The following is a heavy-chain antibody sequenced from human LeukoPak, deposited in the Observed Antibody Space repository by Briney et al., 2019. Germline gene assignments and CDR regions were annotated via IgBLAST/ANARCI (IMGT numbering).Heavy chain of an antibody. CDR3: AREYPMVRGVYY. Sequence: KPGGSLRLSCAASGFTFSDYYMSWLRQAPGKGLEWVSYISSSGSTIYYADSVKGRFTISRDNAKNSPYLQMNSLRAEDTAVYYCAREYPMVRGVYYWGQGTLVTVSS. V-gene: IGHV3-11*04. D-gene: IGHD3-10*01. CDR2: ISSSGSTI. CDR1: GFTFSDYY. J-gene: IGHJ4*02.